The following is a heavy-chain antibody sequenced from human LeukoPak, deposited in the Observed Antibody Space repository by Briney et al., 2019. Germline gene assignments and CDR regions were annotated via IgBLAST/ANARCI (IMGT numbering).Heavy chain of an antibody. D-gene: IGHD5-24*01. Sequence: PSETLSLTCTVSGGSISSYYWSWIRQPPGKGLEWIGYIYYSGSTNYNPSLKSRVTISVDTSKNQFSLKLSSVTAADTAVYYCARASKRWLLSAGAFDIWGQGTMVTVSS. CDR1: GGSISSYY. CDR3: ARASKRWLLSAGAFDI. CDR2: IYYSGST. J-gene: IGHJ3*02. V-gene: IGHV4-59*01.